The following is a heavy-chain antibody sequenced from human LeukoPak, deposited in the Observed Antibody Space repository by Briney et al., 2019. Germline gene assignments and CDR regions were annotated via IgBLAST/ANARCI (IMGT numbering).Heavy chain of an antibody. D-gene: IGHD3-22*01. CDR1: GFTFSSYG. CDR2: IWYDGSNK. CDR3: ARVRGDYYDSSGPLDY. Sequence: GGSLRLSCAASGFTFSSYGMHWVRQAPGKGLEWVAVIWYDGSNKYYADSVKGRFTISRDNSKNTLYLQMNSLRAEDTAVYYCARVRGDYYDSSGPLDYWGQGTLVTVSS. J-gene: IGHJ4*02. V-gene: IGHV3-33*01.